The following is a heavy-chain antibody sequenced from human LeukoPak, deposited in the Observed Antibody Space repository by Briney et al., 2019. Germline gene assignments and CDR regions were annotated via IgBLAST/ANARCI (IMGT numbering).Heavy chain of an antibody. CDR1: GFIFSGYG. CDR2: IRYDGNYK. J-gene: IGHJ4*02. Sequence: GGSLRLSCAASGFIFSGYGMHWVRQAPGKGLEWVAFIRYDGNYKYYADSVKGRFTISRDNAKNSLYLQMNSLRAEDTAVYYCARGSGTIFGVVDYWGQGTLVTVSS. CDR3: ARGSGTIFGVVDY. V-gene: IGHV3-30*02. D-gene: IGHD3-3*01.